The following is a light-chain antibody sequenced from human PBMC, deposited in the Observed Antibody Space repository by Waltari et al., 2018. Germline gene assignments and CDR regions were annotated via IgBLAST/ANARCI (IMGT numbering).Light chain of an antibody. CDR1: SGHSTNI. J-gene: IGLJ3*02. V-gene: IGLV4-69*01. Sequence: QLVLTQSPSASASLGASVKLTCTLSSGHSTNIIAWLQQQPEKGPRYLMNVNSDGSHNKGVGIPDRFSGSSSGAERHLTISSLQSEDEADYYCQTGGHGTWVFGGGTRLTVL. CDR2: VNSDGSH. CDR3: QTGGHGTWV.